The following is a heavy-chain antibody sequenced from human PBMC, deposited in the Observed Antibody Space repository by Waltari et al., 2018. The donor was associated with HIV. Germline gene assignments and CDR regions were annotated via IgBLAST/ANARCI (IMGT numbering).Heavy chain of an antibody. CDR1: GFTFSQYA. Sequence: VQLVESGGGVVQPGGSLRLSCAASGFTFSQYAMHWVRRPPGKGVGWVALISYDGLKRYYLDSVKGRFNISRDNSKNTLSLQMNSLRTEDTAVYYCAKVVMFYGDHREGMDVWGKGTTVTVSS. V-gene: IGHV3-30*18. CDR2: ISYDGLKR. CDR3: AKVVMFYGDHREGMDV. J-gene: IGHJ6*04. D-gene: IGHD4-17*01.